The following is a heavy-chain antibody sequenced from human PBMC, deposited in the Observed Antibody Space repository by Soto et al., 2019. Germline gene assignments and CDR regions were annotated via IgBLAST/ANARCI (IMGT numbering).Heavy chain of an antibody. D-gene: IGHD2-15*01. CDR3: ARRGRYCSGGSCYSSH. Sequence: EVQLVESGGGLVQPGGSLRLSCAASGFTFSSYSMNWVRQAPGKGLEWVSYISSSSSTIYYADSVKGRFTISRDNAKNSLYLQMNSLRAEDTAVYYCARRGRYCSGGSCYSSHWGQGTLVTVSS. V-gene: IGHV3-48*01. J-gene: IGHJ4*02. CDR1: GFTFSSYS. CDR2: ISSSSSTI.